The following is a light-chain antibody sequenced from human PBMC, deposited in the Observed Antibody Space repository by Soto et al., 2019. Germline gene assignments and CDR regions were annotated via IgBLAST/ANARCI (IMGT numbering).Light chain of an antibody. CDR2: RNN. J-gene: IGLJ7*01. Sequence: QSVLTQPPSASGTPGQRVTISCSGSSSNIGSNYVYWYQQLPGTAPKLLIYRNNQRPSGVPDRFSGSKSVTSASLAISGLRSEDEADYYCAAWDDILGAVFGGGTQLTVL. V-gene: IGLV1-47*01. CDR3: AAWDDILGAV. CDR1: SSNIGSNY.